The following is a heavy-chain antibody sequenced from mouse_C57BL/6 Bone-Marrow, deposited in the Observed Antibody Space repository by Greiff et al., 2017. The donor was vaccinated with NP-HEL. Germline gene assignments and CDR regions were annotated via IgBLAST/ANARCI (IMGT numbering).Heavy chain of an antibody. Sequence: EVQVVESGGGLVKPGGSLKLSCAASGFTFSSYTMSWVRQTPEKRLEWVATISGGGGNTYYPDSVKGRFTISRDNAKNTLYLQMSSLRSEDTALYYCARIYYGSSSHWCFDVWGTGTTVTVSS. CDR1: GFTFSSYT. V-gene: IGHV5-9*01. J-gene: IGHJ1*03. CDR3: ARIYYGSSSHWCFDV. CDR2: ISGGGGNT. D-gene: IGHD1-1*01.